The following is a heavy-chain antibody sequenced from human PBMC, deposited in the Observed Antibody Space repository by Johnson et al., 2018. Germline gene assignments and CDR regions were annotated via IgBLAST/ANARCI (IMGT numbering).Heavy chain of an antibody. Sequence: QVQLQESGPGLVKPSETLSLTCTVSGVSISGYYWSWIRQPPGKELEWIGHLYHSGSTNYNPALKSRVIMSVDTSKNQFSLKLSSVTAADTAVYSCARLSGRWVWGKGTTVIVSS. CDR1: GVSISGYY. V-gene: IGHV4-59*01. D-gene: IGHD1-26*01. CDR3: ARLSGRWV. J-gene: IGHJ6*04. CDR2: LYHSGST.